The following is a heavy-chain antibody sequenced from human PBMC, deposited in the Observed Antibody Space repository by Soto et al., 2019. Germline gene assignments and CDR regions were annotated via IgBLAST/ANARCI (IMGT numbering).Heavy chain of an antibody. CDR1: GFTFRNYG. V-gene: IGHV3-30*18. Sequence: LQLVESGGGVVQPGMSLRRSCAASGFTFRNYGMHWVRQAPGKGLEWVAVTSHDGSNKYYADSVKGRFTISRDNSKNMLYLEMNSLRPEDTAVYYCAKGTDSGMDVWGQGTTVTVSS. J-gene: IGHJ6*02. CDR3: AKGTDSGMDV. CDR2: TSHDGSNK.